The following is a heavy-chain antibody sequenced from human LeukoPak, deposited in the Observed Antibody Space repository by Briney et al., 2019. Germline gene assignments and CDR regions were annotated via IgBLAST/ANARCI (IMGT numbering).Heavy chain of an antibody. J-gene: IGHJ5*02. CDR3: ARDRSLRIAVAGIGFDP. Sequence: ASVKVSCKASGGTLSSYAISWVRQAPGQGLEWMGGIIPIFGTANYAQKFQGRVTITADESTSTACMELSSLRSEDTAVYYCARDRSLRIAVAGIGFDPWGQGTLVTVSS. CDR1: GGTLSSYA. V-gene: IGHV1-69*13. CDR2: IIPIFGTA. D-gene: IGHD6-19*01.